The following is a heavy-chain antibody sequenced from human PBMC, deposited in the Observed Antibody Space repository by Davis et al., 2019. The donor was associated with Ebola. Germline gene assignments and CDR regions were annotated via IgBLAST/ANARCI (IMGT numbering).Heavy chain of an antibody. V-gene: IGHV4-61*01. CDR3: ARQTEKTVTTSHYYYYYGMDV. Sequence: PSETLSLTCTVSGGSVSSGSYYWSWIRQPPGKGLEWIGYIYYSGSTNYNPSLKSRVTISVDTSKNQFSLKLSSVTAADTAVYYCARQTEKTVTTSHYYYYYGMDVWGQGTTVTVSS. CDR1: GGSVSSGSYY. J-gene: IGHJ6*02. D-gene: IGHD4-17*01. CDR2: IYYSGST.